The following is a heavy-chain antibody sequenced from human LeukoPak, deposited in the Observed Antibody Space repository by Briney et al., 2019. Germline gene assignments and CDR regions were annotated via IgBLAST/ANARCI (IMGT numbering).Heavy chain of an antibody. CDR2: IIPIFGTA. D-gene: IGHD3-16*01. V-gene: IGHV1-69*13. J-gene: IGHJ6*02. CDR3: ARVGSDYYYGMDV. Sequence: ASVKVSCKASGYTFTSYYMHWVRQAPGQGLEWMGGIIPIFGTANYAQKFQGRVTITADESTSTAYMELSSLRSEDTAVYYCARVGSDYYYGMDVWGQGTTVTVSS. CDR1: GYTFTSYY.